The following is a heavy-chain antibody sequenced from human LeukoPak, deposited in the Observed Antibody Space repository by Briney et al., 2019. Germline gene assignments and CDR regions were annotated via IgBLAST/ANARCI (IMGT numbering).Heavy chain of an antibody. Sequence: GGSLRLSCAASGFIFGKYWMSWVRQAPGKGLEWVANIKQDGTEKYYVDSVKGRFTISRDNAKNSLCLQMNSLRAEDTAVYYCTRRYFDLWGQGTLVTVSS. CDR2: IKQDGTEK. CDR1: GFIFGKYW. CDR3: TRRYFDL. V-gene: IGHV3-7*01. J-gene: IGHJ4*02.